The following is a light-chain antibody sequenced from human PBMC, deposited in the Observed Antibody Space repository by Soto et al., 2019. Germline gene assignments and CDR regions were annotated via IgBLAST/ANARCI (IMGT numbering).Light chain of an antibody. CDR1: QSVSSTY. Sequence: EIVLTQSPGTLSLSPGERATLSCRASQSVSSTYLAWYQQKPGQAPSLLIYGASNRATGIPDRFSGSGSGTDFTLTISRLDPEDFAVYYCQQYGSSPPMYTFGQGTNLELK. CDR2: GAS. J-gene: IGKJ2*01. V-gene: IGKV3-20*01. CDR3: QQYGSSPPMYT.